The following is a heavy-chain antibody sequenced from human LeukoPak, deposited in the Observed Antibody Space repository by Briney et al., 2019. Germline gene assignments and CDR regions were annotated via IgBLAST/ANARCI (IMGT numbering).Heavy chain of an antibody. V-gene: IGHV1-69*06. CDR3: ARPEVATSAFDI. CDR1: GYTFTSYG. D-gene: IGHD5-12*01. J-gene: IGHJ3*02. CDR2: IIPIFGTA. Sequence: SVKVSCKASGYTFTSYGISWVRQAPGQGLEWMGGIIPIFGTANYAQKFQGRVTITADKSTSTAYMELSSLRSEDTAVYYCARPEVATSAFDIWGQGTMVTVSS.